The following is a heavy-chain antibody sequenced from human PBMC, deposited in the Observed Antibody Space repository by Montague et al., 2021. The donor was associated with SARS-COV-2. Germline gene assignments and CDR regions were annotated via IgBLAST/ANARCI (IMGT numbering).Heavy chain of an antibody. V-gene: IGHV2-70*11. D-gene: IGHD6-19*01. CDR1: GFSLSTSGVC. Sequence: ALVKPTQTPTLTCTFSGFSLSTSGVCVSWIRQPPGKALEWLARIDWDDDKYYSTSLKTRLTISKDTSKNQVVLTMTNMDPVDTATYYCARMTVAGIPFDYWGQGTLVTVSS. CDR3: ARMTVAGIPFDY. J-gene: IGHJ4*02. CDR2: IDWDDDK.